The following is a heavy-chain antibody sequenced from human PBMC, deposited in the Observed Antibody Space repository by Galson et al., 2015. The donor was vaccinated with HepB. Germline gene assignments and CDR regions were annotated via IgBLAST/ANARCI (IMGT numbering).Heavy chain of an antibody. D-gene: IGHD3-9*01. V-gene: IGHV1-69*13. J-gene: IGHJ5*02. CDR2: IIPIFGTA. Sequence: SVKVSCKASGGTFSSYAISWVRQAPGQGLEWMGGIIPIFGTANYAQKFQGRVTITADESTSTAYMELGSLRSEDTAVYYCARTPRTYYDILIGYWGWFDPWGQGTLVTVSS. CDR1: GGTFSSYA. CDR3: ARTPRTYYDILIGYWGWFDP.